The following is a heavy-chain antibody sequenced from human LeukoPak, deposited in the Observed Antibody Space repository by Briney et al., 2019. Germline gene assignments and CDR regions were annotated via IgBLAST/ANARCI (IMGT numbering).Heavy chain of an antibody. V-gene: IGHV4-39*01. D-gene: IGHD1-26*01. CDR1: GGSSSSSGYY. CDR3: ARHEYSGSYYGLSWFDP. CDR2: IYYSGST. Sequence: PPETLSLTCTVSGGSSSSSGYYWGWIRQPPGKGLEWIASIYYSGSTYYNPSLKSRVTISVDTSKNQLSLKLSSLTAADTAVYYCARHEYSGSYYGLSWFDPWGQGTLVTVSS. J-gene: IGHJ5*02.